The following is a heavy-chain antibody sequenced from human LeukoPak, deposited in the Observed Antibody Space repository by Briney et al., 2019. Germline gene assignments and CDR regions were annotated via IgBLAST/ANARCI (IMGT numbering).Heavy chain of an antibody. CDR2: IYTSGST. CDR1: GGSISSYY. CDR3: ARLIVGATRYYYGMDV. Sequence: SETLSLTCTVSGGSISSYYWSWIRQPAGKGLEWIGRIYTSGSTNYNPSLKSRVTMSVDTSKNQFSLKLGSVTAADTAVYYCARLIVGATRYYYGMDVWGQGTTVTVSS. V-gene: IGHV4-4*07. D-gene: IGHD1-26*01. J-gene: IGHJ6*02.